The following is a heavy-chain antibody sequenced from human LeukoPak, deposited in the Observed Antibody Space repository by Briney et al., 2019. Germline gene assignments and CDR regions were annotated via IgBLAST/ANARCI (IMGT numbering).Heavy chain of an antibody. CDR3: ARGEDSDY. V-gene: IGHV4-34*01. J-gene: IGHJ4*02. CDR1: GGSFSGYY. CDR2: INHSGST. Sequence: SETLSLTCAVYGGSFSGYYWSSIRQPPGKGLEWIGEINHSGSTNYNPSLKSRVTISVDTSKNQFSLKLSSVTAADTAVYYCARGEDSDYWGQGTLVTVSS.